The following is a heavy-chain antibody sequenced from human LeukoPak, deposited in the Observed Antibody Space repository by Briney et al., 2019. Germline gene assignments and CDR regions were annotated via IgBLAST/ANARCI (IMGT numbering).Heavy chain of an antibody. Sequence: SVKVSCKASGGTFSSYAISWVRQAPGQGLEWMGGIIPIFGTANYAQKFQGRVTITADESTSTAYMELSSLRSEDTAVYYCAGGGVGYYDSSGYYYPFDYWGQGTLVTVSS. CDR3: AGGGVGYYDSSGYYYPFDY. CDR1: GGTFSSYA. D-gene: IGHD3-22*01. V-gene: IGHV1-69*01. J-gene: IGHJ4*02. CDR2: IIPIFGTA.